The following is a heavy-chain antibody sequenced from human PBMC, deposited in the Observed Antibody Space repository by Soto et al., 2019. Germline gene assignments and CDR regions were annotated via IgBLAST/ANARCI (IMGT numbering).Heavy chain of an antibody. D-gene: IGHD3-10*01. J-gene: IGHJ6*02. V-gene: IGHV3-30*18. CDR3: AKSETAGAYYYYGMDV. Sequence: ESGGGVVQPGRSLRLSCAASGFTFSSYGMHWVRQAPGKGLEWVAVISYDGSNKYYADSVKGRFTISRDNSKNTLYLQMNSLRAEDTAVYYCAKSETAGAYYYYGMDVWGQGTTVTVSS. CDR2: ISYDGSNK. CDR1: GFTFSSYG.